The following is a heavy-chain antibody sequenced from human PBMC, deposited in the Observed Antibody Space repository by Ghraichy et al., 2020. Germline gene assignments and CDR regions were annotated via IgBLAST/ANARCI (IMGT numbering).Heavy chain of an antibody. J-gene: IGHJ4*02. Sequence: ASVKVSCKASGYTFSKYGITWLRQAPGQTLEWMGWINVNNGNANYAQKLQGRVTMTTEQFTTTAYMELRGLTSDDTAVYYCARRHSASDSDYWGQGTLVTVSS. CDR1: GYTFSKYG. V-gene: IGHV1-18*01. CDR3: ARRHSASDSDY. D-gene: IGHD2-2*01. CDR2: INVNNGNA.